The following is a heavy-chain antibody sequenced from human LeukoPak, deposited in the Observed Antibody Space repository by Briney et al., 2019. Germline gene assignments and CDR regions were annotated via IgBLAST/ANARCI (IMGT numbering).Heavy chain of an antibody. D-gene: IGHD1-26*01. CDR1: GFTFSSYS. CDR3: ARDKSGSYPGYYYGMDV. CDR2: ISSSSSYI. Sequence: GGSLRLSCAASGFTFSSYSMNWVHQAPGKGLEWVSSISSSSSYIYYADSVKGRFTISRDNAKNSLYLQMNSLRAEDTAVYYCARDKSGSYPGYYYGMDVWGQGTTVTVSS. J-gene: IGHJ6*02. V-gene: IGHV3-21*01.